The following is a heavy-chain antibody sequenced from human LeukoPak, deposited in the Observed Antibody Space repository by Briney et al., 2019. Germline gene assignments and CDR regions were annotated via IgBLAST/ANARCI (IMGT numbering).Heavy chain of an antibody. Sequence: PSETLSLTCIVSGGSITSGSYYWSWVRQPAGKGLEWIGRVYSSGSADYNPSLRNRVTISVDTSKNTFSLKLDSVTAADTALYFCARDWGYRYGSNYFYMDVWGKGTSVTISS. J-gene: IGHJ6*03. CDR2: VYSSGSA. D-gene: IGHD5-18*01. V-gene: IGHV4-61*02. CDR1: GGSITSGSYY. CDR3: ARDWGYRYGSNYFYMDV.